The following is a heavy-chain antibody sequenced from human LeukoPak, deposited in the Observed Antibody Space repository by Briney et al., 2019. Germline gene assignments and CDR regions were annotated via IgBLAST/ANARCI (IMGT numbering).Heavy chain of an antibody. Sequence: GGSLRLSCAASGFTFDDYAMHWVRQAPGKGLEWVSGISWNSGSIGYADSVKGRFTISRDNAKNSLYLQMNSLRAEDTALYYCAPGDYYDSSGPGSYPWGQGTLVTVSS. CDR1: GFTFDDYA. V-gene: IGHV3-9*01. J-gene: IGHJ4*02. CDR2: ISWNSGSI. CDR3: APGDYYDSSGPGSYP. D-gene: IGHD3-22*01.